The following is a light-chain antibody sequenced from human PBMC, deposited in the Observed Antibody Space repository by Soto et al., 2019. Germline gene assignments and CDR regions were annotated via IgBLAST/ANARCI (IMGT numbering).Light chain of an antibody. J-gene: IGKJ4*01. CDR1: QDITNY. V-gene: IGKV1-9*01. CDR3: QQLNNYPLT. Sequence: DIQMTQSPSSLSASVGDRFTITFQASQDITNYLNWYQQKPGKAPKLLIYAASSLQSGVPSRFSGSGSDTEFTLTISSLQPEDFATYYCQQLNNYPLTFGGGTKVDIK. CDR2: AAS.